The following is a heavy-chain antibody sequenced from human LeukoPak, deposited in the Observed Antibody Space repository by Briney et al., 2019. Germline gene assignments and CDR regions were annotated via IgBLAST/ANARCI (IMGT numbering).Heavy chain of an antibody. V-gene: IGHV4-34*01. CDR1: GGSFSGYY. J-gene: IGHJ4*02. D-gene: IGHD6-13*01. CDR3: ASLSGYSSSWGFDY. Sequence: TTSETLSLTCAVYGGSFSGYYWSWIRQPPGKGLEWIGEINHSGSTNYNPSLKRRVTISLDTSKNQFSLTLSSVTPADTAVYCCASLSGYSSSWGFDYWGQGTLVTVSS. CDR2: INHSGST.